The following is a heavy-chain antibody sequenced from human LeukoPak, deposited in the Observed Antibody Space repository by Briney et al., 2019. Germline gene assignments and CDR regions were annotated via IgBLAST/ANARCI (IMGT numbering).Heavy chain of an antibody. J-gene: IGHJ4*02. D-gene: IGHD3-16*01. CDR3: ARELSMGAFDY. CDR2: IYSGGST. Sequence: GGSLRLSCAASGFTVSSNYMSWVRQAPGQGLEWVSVIYSGGSTYYADSVKGRFTISRDNSKNTLYLQMNSLRAEDTAVYYCARELSMGAFDYWGQGTLVTVSS. CDR1: GFTVSSNY. V-gene: IGHV3-66*01.